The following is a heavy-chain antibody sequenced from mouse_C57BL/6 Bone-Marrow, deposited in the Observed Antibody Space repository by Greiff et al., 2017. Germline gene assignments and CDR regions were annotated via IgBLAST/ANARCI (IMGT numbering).Heavy chain of an antibody. D-gene: IGHD2-3*01. J-gene: IGHJ4*01. CDR2: INPSSGYT. CDR3: ARDDLSYYAMDY. CDR1: GYTFTSYS. Sequence: QVQLQQSGAELARPGASVKMSCKASGYTFTSYSMHWVKQRPGQGLEWIGYINPSSGYTKYNQKFKDKATLTADKSSSTAYMQLSSLTSEDSAVYYCARDDLSYYAMDYWGQGTSVTVSS. V-gene: IGHV1-4*01.